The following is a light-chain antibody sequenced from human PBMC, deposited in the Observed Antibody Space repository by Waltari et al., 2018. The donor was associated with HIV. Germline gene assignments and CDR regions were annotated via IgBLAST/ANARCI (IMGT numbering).Light chain of an antibody. CDR3: QSYDSSLSVWV. Sequence: QSVLTQPPSVSGAPGQRVTISCTGRSSNIGAGYHVRRYQQIPGTAPKLLIYGTSHRPSGVPDRFSGSKSGTSASLAITGLQAEDEADYYCQSYDSSLSVWVFGGGTKLTVL. J-gene: IGLJ3*02. V-gene: IGLV1-40*01. CDR1: SSNIGAGYH. CDR2: GTS.